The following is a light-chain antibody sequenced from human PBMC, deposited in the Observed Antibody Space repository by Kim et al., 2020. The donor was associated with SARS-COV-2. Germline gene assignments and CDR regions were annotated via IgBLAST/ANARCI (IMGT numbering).Light chain of an antibody. J-gene: IGKJ4*01. Sequence: SVGDRVTITCRLSQGISSYLKWYRQKPGRVPKVLIYSASKFQSGVPSRFSGSGSGTDFTLTISSLQPDGVATYYGQRTYNAPRGTFGGRTKVDIK. CDR1: QGISSY. V-gene: IGKV1-27*01. CDR2: SAS. CDR3: QRTYNAPRGT.